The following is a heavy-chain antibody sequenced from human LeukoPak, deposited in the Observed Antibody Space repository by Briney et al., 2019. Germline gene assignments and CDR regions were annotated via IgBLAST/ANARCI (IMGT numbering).Heavy chain of an antibody. CDR3: AKDLSPQWIAKHFQH. D-gene: IGHD5-12*01. Sequence: GGSLRLSCAASGFTFSSYAMSWVRQAPGKGLEWVSSISGSAGSTYYADSVKGRFTISRDNSKNTLDLQMNSLRAEDTAVYYCAKDLSPQWIAKHFQHWGQGTLVTVSS. CDR2: ISGSAGST. J-gene: IGHJ1*01. CDR1: GFTFSSYA. V-gene: IGHV3-23*01.